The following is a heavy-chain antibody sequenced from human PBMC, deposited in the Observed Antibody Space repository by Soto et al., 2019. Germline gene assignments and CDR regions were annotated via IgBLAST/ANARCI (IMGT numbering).Heavy chain of an antibody. CDR3: ARARANDFWSGYYRYYYYMDV. CDR1: GGSFSGYY. V-gene: IGHV4-34*01. Sequence: PSETLSLTCAVYGGSFSGYYWSWIRQPPGKGLEWIGEINHSGSTNYNPSLKSRVTISVDTSKNQFSLKLSSVTAADTAVYYCARARANDFWSGYYRYYYYMDVWGKGTTVTVSS. CDR2: INHSGST. J-gene: IGHJ6*03. D-gene: IGHD3-3*01.